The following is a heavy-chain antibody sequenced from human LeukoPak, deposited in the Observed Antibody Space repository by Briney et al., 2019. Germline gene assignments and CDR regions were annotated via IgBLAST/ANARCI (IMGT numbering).Heavy chain of an antibody. Sequence: SETLSLTCTVSGASPSTHYWSWIRQPPGKGLEWIGYIYYSGGTNYNPSLKSRVTISVDTSKNQCSLKLSSVTAADTAVYYCARGLGGTWPKTYYYYYMDVWGRGTTVTVSS. CDR3: ARGLGGTWPKTYYYYYMDV. J-gene: IGHJ6*03. V-gene: IGHV4-59*11. CDR1: GASPSTHY. CDR2: IYYSGGT. D-gene: IGHD2-15*01.